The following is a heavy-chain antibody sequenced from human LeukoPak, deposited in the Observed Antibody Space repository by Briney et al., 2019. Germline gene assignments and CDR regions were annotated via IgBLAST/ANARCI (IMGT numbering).Heavy chain of an antibody. J-gene: IGHJ4*02. CDR1: GFTFTGYY. Sequence: ASVKVSCKASGFTFTGYYIHWVRQAPGQGLGWMGWINPNNGGTNYAQTFHDRVTITRDTSISTAYMELSRLRSDDTAVYYCTRELVGGSWASGYWGQGTLVTVSS. D-gene: IGHD3-16*01. CDR2: INPNNGGT. V-gene: IGHV1-2*02. CDR3: TRELVGGSWASGY.